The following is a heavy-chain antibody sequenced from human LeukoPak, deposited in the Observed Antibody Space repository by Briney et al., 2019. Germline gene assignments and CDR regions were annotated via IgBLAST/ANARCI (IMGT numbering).Heavy chain of an antibody. Sequence: GGSLRLSCAASGFTFTSYSMNWVRQAPGKGLEWVSTISGGGGSTYYADSVKGRFTISRDNSKNTLYLQMNGLRADDTAIYYCARNQQLGGHSYYYYGMDVWGQGTTVTVSS. CDR1: GFTFTSYS. CDR3: ARNQQLGGHSYYYYGMDV. CDR2: ISGGGGST. D-gene: IGHD3-16*01. J-gene: IGHJ6*02. V-gene: IGHV3-23*01.